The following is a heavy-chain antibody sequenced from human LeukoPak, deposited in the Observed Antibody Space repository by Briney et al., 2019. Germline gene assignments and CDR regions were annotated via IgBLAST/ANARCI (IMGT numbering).Heavy chain of an antibody. V-gene: IGHV1-18*01. Sequence: ASVKVSCKASGYKFTSYSISWVRQAPGQGLEWMGWISAYNGNTDYAQKLQGRVTMTTDTSTSTAYMELRSLRSDDTAVYYCARDPDCISANCYFAHYDYWGQGTLVTVSS. CDR1: GYKFTSYS. D-gene: IGHD2-2*01. J-gene: IGHJ4*02. CDR2: ISAYNGNT. CDR3: ARDPDCISANCYFAHYDY.